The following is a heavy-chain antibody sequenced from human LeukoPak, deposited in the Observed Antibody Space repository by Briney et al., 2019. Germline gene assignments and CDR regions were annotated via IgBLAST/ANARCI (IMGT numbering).Heavy chain of an antibody. CDR3: ARDKPAEAALDF. CDR1: GYTFTGYY. Sequence: ASVKVSCKASGYTFTGYYIHWVRQAPGQGLEWMGWINPNSGGTSYAQKFQGRVTMTRDRSINTAYMDLRSLTYDDTAVYYCARDKPAEAALDFWGQGTLVTVSS. CDR2: INPNSGGT. V-gene: IGHV1-2*02. J-gene: IGHJ4*02.